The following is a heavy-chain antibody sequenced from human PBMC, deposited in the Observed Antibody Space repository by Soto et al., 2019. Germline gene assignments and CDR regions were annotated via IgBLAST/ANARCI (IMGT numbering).Heavy chain of an antibody. CDR2: ISYDGGDK. CDR3: SSGRITFGGVIGLFDY. CDR1: GFSFSSFA. D-gene: IGHD3-16*02. V-gene: IGHV3-30-3*01. J-gene: IGHJ4*02. Sequence: GGSLRLSCAASGFSFSSFAMHWVRQAPGKGLEWVAVISYDGGDKNYADSVKGRFTISRDNSRNTLYLQMNSLRPEDTAVYYCSSGRITFGGVIGLFDYWGQGAEVTVSS.